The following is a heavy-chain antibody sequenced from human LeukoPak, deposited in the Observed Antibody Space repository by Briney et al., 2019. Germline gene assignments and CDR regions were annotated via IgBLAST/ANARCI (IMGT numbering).Heavy chain of an antibody. D-gene: IGHD5-12*01. Sequence: AASVKVSCKASGYTFTGYYMHWVRQAPGQGLEWMGWINHNSGGTNYAQKFQGRVTMTRDTSISTAYMELSRLRSDDTAVYYCARVALYSGYEGYMDVWGKGTTVTVSS. CDR1: GYTFTGYY. J-gene: IGHJ6*03. CDR3: ARVALYSGYEGYMDV. V-gene: IGHV1-2*02. CDR2: INHNSGGT.